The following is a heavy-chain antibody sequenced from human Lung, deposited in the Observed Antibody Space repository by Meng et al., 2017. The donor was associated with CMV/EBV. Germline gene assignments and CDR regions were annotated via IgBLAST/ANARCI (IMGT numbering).Heavy chain of an antibody. Sequence: GEXXKISCKYFGYSFTNCWIGWVRQMPGKGLEWMGIINPGDSDTQYRASFQGQVTISADKSINTAYLQWGSLKASDTAMYYCAIRWRYGNGPYFDDLGQGXLVTVSS. CDR2: INPGDSDT. D-gene: IGHD2-8*01. V-gene: IGHV5-51*01. CDR1: GYSFTNCW. J-gene: IGHJ4*02. CDR3: AIRWRYGNGPYFDD.